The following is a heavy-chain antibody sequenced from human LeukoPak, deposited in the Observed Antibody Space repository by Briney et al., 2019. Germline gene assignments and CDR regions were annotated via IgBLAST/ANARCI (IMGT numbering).Heavy chain of an antibody. V-gene: IGHV4-34*01. Sequence: SETLSLTCAVYGGSFSGYYWSWIRQPPGKGLEWIGEINHSGSTNYNPSLKSRVTISVDTSKNQFSLTLGSVTAADTAVYYCASGQKETMVRGTLDYWGQGPLVTVSS. CDR3: ASGQKETMVRGTLDY. CDR1: GGSFSGYY. D-gene: IGHD3-10*01. CDR2: INHSGST. J-gene: IGHJ4*02.